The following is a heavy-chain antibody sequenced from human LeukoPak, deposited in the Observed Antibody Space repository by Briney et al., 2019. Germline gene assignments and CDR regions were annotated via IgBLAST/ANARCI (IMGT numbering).Heavy chain of an antibody. CDR3: ARVSFDY. Sequence: SCKASGYTFTSYYMHWVRQAPGKGLEWVAVISYDGSNKYYADSVNGRFTISRDNSKNTLYLQINSLRAEETAVYYCARVSFDYWGQGTLVTVSS. J-gene: IGHJ4*02. V-gene: IGHV3-30*04. CDR1: GYTFTSYY. CDR2: ISYDGSNK.